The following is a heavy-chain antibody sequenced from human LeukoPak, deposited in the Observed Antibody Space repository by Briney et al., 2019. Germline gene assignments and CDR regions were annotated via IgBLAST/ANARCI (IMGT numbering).Heavy chain of an antibody. D-gene: IGHD5-24*01. CDR3: ARSAEMATHFDY. CDR2: IYYSGST. Sequence: SETLSLTCTVSGGSISSYYWSWIRQPPGKGLEWIGYIYYSGSTNYNPSLKSRDTISVDTSKNQFSLKLSSVTAADTAVYYCARSAEMATHFDYWGQGTLVTVSS. CDR1: GGSISSYY. J-gene: IGHJ4*02. V-gene: IGHV4-59*01.